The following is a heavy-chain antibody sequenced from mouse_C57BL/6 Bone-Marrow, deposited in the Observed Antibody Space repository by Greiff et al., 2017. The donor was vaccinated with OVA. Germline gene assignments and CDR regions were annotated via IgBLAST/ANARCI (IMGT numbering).Heavy chain of an antibody. V-gene: IGHV7-3*01. J-gene: IGHJ2*01. CDR3: ARTTTVVYFDY. CDR1: GFTFTDYY. Sequence: DVHLVESGGGLVQPGGSLSLSCAASGFTFTDYYMSWVRQPPGKALEWLGFIRNKANGYTTEYSASVKGRFTISRDNSQSILYLQMNALRAEDSATYYCARTTTVVYFDYWGQGTTLTVSS. D-gene: IGHD1-1*01. CDR2: IRNKANGYTT.